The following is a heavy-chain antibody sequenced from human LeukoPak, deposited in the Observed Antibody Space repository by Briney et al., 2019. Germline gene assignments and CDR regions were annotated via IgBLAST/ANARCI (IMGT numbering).Heavy chain of an antibody. J-gene: IGHJ4*02. Sequence: GGSLRLSCAASGFTFSSYAMSWVRQAPGKGLEWVSLTSGSGDTTYYADSVRGRFTISRVNSKNTLDLQMNSLRAEDTAVYYCAKVGAYYYDTSAYYPPHFDYWGQGTLVTVSS. V-gene: IGHV3-23*01. D-gene: IGHD3-22*01. CDR2: TSGSGDTT. CDR3: AKVGAYYYDTSAYYPPHFDY. CDR1: GFTFSSYA.